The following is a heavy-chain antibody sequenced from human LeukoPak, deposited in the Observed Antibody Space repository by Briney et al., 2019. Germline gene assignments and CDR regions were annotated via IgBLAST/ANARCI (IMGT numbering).Heavy chain of an antibody. CDR1: GFSLSTSGVG. J-gene: IGHJ3*02. CDR3: AHRTYYYDSSGYGDASDI. D-gene: IGHD3-22*01. Sequence: SGPTLVKPTQTLTLTCTFSGFSLSTSGVGVGWIRQPPGKALEWLALIYWDDDRRYSPSLKSRLTITKDTSKNQVVLTMTNMDPVDTATYYCAHRTYYYDSSGYGDASDIWGQGTMVTVSS. CDR2: IYWDDDR. V-gene: IGHV2-5*02.